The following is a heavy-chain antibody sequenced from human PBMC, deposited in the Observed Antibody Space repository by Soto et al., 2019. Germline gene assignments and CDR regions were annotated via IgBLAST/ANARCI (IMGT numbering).Heavy chain of an antibody. D-gene: IGHD3-16*02. V-gene: IGHV5-51*01. CDR2: IYPGDSDT. CDR3: ARHSAVGGSPEYDYIWGSYRSQGFDY. J-gene: IGHJ4*02. Sequence: ASVKISCKGSGYSFTSYWIGWVRQMPGKGLEWMGIIYPGDSDTRYSPSFQGQVTISADKSISTAYLQWSSLKASDTAMYYCARHSAVGGSPEYDYIWGSYRSQGFDYWGQGTLVTVSS. CDR1: GYSFTSYW.